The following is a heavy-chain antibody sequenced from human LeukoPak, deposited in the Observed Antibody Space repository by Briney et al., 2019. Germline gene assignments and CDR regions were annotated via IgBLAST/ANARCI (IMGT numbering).Heavy chain of an antibody. CDR2: ISSSSSTI. D-gene: IGHD3-3*01. CDR3: ARPNYDFWSGYYTEYFGY. J-gene: IGHJ4*02. V-gene: IGHV3-48*01. CDR1: GFTFSSYS. Sequence: GGSLRLSCAASGFTFSSYSMNWVRQAPGKGLEWVSYISSSSSTIYYADSVKGRFTISRDNAKNSLYLQMNSLRAEDTAVYYCARPNYDFWSGYYTEYFGYWGQGTLVTVSS.